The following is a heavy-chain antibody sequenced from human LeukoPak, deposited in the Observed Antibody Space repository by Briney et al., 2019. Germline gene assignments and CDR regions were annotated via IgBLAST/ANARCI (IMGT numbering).Heavy chain of an antibody. V-gene: IGHV3-66*02. CDR3: ARVVAAVGFDY. Sequence: PGGSLRLSCAASGFTVSSNYMSWVRQAPGKGLEWVSVIYSGGSTYYADSVKGRFTISRDNSKNTLYLQMNSLRAEDTAVYYCARVVAAVGFDYWGQGTLVTVSS. CDR1: GFTVSSNY. D-gene: IGHD6-13*01. J-gene: IGHJ4*02. CDR2: IYSGGST.